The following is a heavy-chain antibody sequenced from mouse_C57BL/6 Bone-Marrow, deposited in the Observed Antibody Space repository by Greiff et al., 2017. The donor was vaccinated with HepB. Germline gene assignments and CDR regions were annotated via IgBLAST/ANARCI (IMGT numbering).Heavy chain of an antibody. V-gene: IGHV1-76*01. CDR2: IYPGSGNT. J-gene: IGHJ3*01. CDR3: ARDRWLLLFAY. D-gene: IGHD2-3*01. Sequence: QVQLQQSGAELVRPGASVKLSCKASGYTFTDYYINWVKQRPGQGLEWIARIYPGSGNTYYNEKFKGKATLTAEKSSSTAYMQLSSLTSEDSAVYFCARDRWLLLFAYWGQGTLVTVSA. CDR1: GYTFTDYY.